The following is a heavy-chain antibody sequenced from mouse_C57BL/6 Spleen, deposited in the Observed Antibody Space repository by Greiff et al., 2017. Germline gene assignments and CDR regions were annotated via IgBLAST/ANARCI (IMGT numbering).Heavy chain of an antibody. CDR1: GFTFSDYY. CDR3: AREYYGNYEAMDY. D-gene: IGHD2-1*01. J-gene: IGHJ4*01. V-gene: IGHV5-16*01. CDR2: INYDGSST. Sequence: EVKLVESEGGLVQPGSSMKLSCTASGFTFSDYYMAWVRQVPEKGLEWVANINYDGSSTYYLDSLKSRFIISRDNAKNILYLQMSSLKSEDTATYYCAREYYGNYEAMDYWGQGTSVTVSS.